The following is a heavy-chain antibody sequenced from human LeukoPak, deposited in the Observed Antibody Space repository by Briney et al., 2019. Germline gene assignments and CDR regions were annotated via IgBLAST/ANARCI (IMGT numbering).Heavy chain of an antibody. D-gene: IGHD1-26*01. J-gene: IGHJ4*02. CDR1: GYTFISYG. V-gene: IGHV1-18*01. CDR2: ISAYNGNT. Sequence: ASVKVSCKASGYTFISYGISWVRQAPGQGLEWMGWISAYNGNTNYAQKLQDRVTMTTDTSTSTAYMELRSLRSDDTAVYYCARGGYSGSYSKKSKMHYFDYWGQGTLVTVSS. CDR3: ARGGYSGSYSKKSKMHYFDY.